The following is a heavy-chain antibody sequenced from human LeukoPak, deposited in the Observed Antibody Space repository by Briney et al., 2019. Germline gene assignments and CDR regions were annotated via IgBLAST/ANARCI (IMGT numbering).Heavy chain of an antibody. D-gene: IGHD3-22*01. CDR3: ARVGYPGIGYPIDY. Sequence: PGRSLRLSCAASGFPFTGYGMHWVRQAPGKGLEWVAVIYYDGSNEYYADSVKGRFTISRDTSKNTLYLQMNSLTADDTAVYYCARVGYPGIGYPIDYWGQGTLVTVSS. V-gene: IGHV3-33*01. J-gene: IGHJ4*02. CDR1: GFPFTGYG. CDR2: IYYDGSNE.